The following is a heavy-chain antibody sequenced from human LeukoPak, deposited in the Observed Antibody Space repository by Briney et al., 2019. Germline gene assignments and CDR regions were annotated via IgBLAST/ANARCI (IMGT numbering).Heavy chain of an antibody. D-gene: IGHD3-3*01. Sequence: GGSLRLSCAASGLTFSTYGMSWVRQAPGKGLEWVANIKQDGSEKYYVDSVKGRFTISRDNAKNSLYLQMNSLRAEDTALYYCARVGGTIFGVVISGPFDYWGQGTLVTVSS. J-gene: IGHJ4*02. CDR3: ARVGGTIFGVVISGPFDY. CDR2: IKQDGSEK. V-gene: IGHV3-7*03. CDR1: GLTFSTYG.